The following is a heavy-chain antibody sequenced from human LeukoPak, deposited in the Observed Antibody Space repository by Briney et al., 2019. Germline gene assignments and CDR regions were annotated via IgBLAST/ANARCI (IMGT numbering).Heavy chain of an antibody. CDR3: ARVPYYYDSSGYYGQEDY. Sequence: ASVKVSCKASGYTFTGYYMHWVRQAPGQGLEWIGWINPNSGGTNYAQKFQGRVTMTRDTSISTAYMELSSLRSDDTAVYYCARVPYYYDSSGYYGQEDYWGQGTLVTVSS. CDR1: GYTFTGYY. V-gene: IGHV1-2*02. D-gene: IGHD3-22*01. CDR2: INPNSGGT. J-gene: IGHJ4*02.